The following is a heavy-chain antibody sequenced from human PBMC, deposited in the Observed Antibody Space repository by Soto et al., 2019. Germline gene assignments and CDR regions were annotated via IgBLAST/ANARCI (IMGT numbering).Heavy chain of an antibody. CDR3: ARHRGPMFRGVISNWFDP. CDR1: GGSISSSSYY. CDR2: IYYSGST. D-gene: IGHD3-10*01. J-gene: IGHJ5*02. Sequence: QLQLQESGPGLVKPSETLSLTCTVSGGSISSSSYYWVCIRQPPGKGLEWIGSIYYSGSTYYNPSLKNGVTISLDTSKNQCSLILISVTSAATAVYYCARHRGPMFRGVISNWFDPLGQGILVTFSA. V-gene: IGHV4-39*01.